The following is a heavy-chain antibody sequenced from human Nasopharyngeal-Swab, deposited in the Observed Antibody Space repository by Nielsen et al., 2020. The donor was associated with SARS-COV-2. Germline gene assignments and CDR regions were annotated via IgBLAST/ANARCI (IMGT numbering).Heavy chain of an antibody. Sequence: GGSLRLSCAASRFTFSSYGMHWVRQAPGKGLEWVAVIWYDGSNKYYADSVKGRFTISRDNSKNTLYLQMNSLRAEDTAVYYCARDSPVGARDAEYFQHWGQGTLVTVSS. J-gene: IGHJ1*01. CDR3: ARDSPVGARDAEYFQH. CDR1: RFTFSSYG. D-gene: IGHD1-26*01. CDR2: IWYDGSNK. V-gene: IGHV3-33*01.